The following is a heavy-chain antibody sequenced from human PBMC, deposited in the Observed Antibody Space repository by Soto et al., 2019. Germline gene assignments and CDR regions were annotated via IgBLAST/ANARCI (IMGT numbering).Heavy chain of an antibody. CDR1: GFTFSSYG. Sequence: GGSLRLSCAASGFTFSSYGMHWVRQAPGKGLEWVAVISYDGSSKYYADSVKGRFTISRDNSKNTLYLQMNSLRAEDTAVYYCAKGTRIAAAGTRRDYYYYMDVWGKGTTVTVSS. V-gene: IGHV3-30*18. J-gene: IGHJ6*03. CDR3: AKGTRIAAAGTRRDYYYYMDV. D-gene: IGHD6-13*01. CDR2: ISYDGSSK.